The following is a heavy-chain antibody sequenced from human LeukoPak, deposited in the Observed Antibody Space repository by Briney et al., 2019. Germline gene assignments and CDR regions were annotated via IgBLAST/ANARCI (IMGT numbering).Heavy chain of an antibody. D-gene: IGHD4-11*01. CDR3: ARDPTDGALNYYYGMDV. CDR2: ICYDGSNK. CDR1: GFTFSSYC. V-gene: IGHV3-33*08. Sequence: GGSLRLSCAASGFTFSSYCMHWVRQAPGKGLDWVAVICYDGSNKYYADSVKGRFTISRDNSKNTLYLQMNSLRAEDTAVYYCARDPTDGALNYYYGMDVWGQGTTVTVSS. J-gene: IGHJ6*02.